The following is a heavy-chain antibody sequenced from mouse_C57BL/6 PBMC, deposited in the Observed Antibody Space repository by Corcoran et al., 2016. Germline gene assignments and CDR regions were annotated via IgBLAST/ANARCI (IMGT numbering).Heavy chain of an antibody. CDR3: ARDYYGSSYAYWYFDV. Sequence: EVQLQQSGPELVKPGASVKISCKASGYTFTDYYMNWVKQSHGKSLEWIGDINPNNGGTNYNQKFKGKATLTVDKSSSTAYMELRSLTSEDSAVYYCARDYYGSSYAYWYFDVWGTGTTVTVSS. V-gene: IGHV1-26*01. D-gene: IGHD1-1*01. J-gene: IGHJ1*03. CDR2: INPNNGGT. CDR1: GYTFTDYY.